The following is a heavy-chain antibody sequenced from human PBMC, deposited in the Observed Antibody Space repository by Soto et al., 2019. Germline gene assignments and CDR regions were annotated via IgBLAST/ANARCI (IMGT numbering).Heavy chain of an antibody. Sequence: SETLSLTCTVSGASISSTSYYWGWIRQPPGKGLEWIGNIYYSGSTYYNPSLKSRVTISVDTSKNQFALKLSSVTAADTAVYYCARGHFTSGWSVDFWGQGTLVTVSS. CDR3: ARGHFTSGWSVDF. CDR1: GASISSTSYY. J-gene: IGHJ4*02. D-gene: IGHD6-19*01. CDR2: IYYSGST. V-gene: IGHV4-39*01.